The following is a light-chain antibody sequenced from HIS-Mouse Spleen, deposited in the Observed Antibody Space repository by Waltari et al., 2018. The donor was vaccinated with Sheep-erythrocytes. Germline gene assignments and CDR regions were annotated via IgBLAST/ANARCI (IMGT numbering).Light chain of an antibody. J-gene: IGKJ4*01. V-gene: IGKV4-1*01. Sequence: DIVMTQSPDSLAVSLGEGSTIKCKSSQSVLYSSNNKNYLACYQQKPGQTPKLLIYWASTRESGVPDRFSGSGSGTDFTLTVSSLQAEDVAVYYCQQYYSTPLTFGGGTKVEIK. CDR2: WAS. CDR3: QQYYSTPLT. CDR1: QSVLYSSNNKNY.